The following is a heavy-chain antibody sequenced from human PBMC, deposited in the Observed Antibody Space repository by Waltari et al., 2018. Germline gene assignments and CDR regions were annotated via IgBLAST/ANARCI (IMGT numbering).Heavy chain of an antibody. D-gene: IGHD3-22*01. J-gene: IGHJ4*02. CDR3: ARARYYYDSSGYYSGYYFDY. CDR2: IIPIFGTA. Sequence: QGLEWMGRIIPIFGTANYAQKFQGRVTITADESTSTAYMELSSLRSEDTAVYYCARARYYYDSSGYYSGYYFDYWGQGTLVTVSS. V-gene: IGHV1-69*15.